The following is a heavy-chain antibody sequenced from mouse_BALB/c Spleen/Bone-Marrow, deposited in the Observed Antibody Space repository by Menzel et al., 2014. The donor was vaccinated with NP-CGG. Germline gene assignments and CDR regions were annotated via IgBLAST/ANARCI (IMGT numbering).Heavy chain of an antibody. V-gene: IGHV1S137*01. J-gene: IGHJ3*01. CDR1: GYTFTDYA. CDR2: IGTYYGDA. CDR3: AREGPWFAF. Sequence: VQLQQSGAELVRPGVSVKISCKGSGYTFTDYAMHWVKQSHAKSLEWIGVIGTYYGDATHNQKFKTKATMTVDKSSSTAYMELARLTSEDSALYYFAREGPWFAFWGQGTLVTVSA.